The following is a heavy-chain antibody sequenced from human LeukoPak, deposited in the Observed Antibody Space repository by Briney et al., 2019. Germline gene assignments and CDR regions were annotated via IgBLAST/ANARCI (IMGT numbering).Heavy chain of an antibody. J-gene: IGHJ5*02. CDR3: ARGAGGSS. CDR2: ISNSGNTI. V-gene: IGHV3-48*03. CDR1: GFTFSSYE. Sequence: GGSLRLSCAVSGFTFSSYEMNWVRQAPGKGLEWVSYISNSGNTIYYADSVKGRFTISRDNAKNSLYLQMNSLRFEDTAVYYCARGAGGSSWGQGTLVTVSS. D-gene: IGHD2-15*01.